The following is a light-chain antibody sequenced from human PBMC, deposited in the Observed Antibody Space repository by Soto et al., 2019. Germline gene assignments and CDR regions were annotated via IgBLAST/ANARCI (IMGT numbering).Light chain of an antibody. J-gene: IGKJ4*01. V-gene: IGKV1-27*01. CDR2: AAS. Sequence: DIQMTQSPSSLSASVGDRVTITCRASQGISNFLAWYQQRPGKVPKVLIYAASTLQSGVPSRFSGSGSGTDFTLTISSLQPEDVAAYYWQKYNSAPSLTFGGGTKVEI. CDR3: QKYNSAPSLT. CDR1: QGISNF.